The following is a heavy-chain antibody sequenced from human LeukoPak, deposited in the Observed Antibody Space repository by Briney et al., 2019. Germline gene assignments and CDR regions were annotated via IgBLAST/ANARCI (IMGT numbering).Heavy chain of an antibody. V-gene: IGHV3-30*18. J-gene: IGHJ4*02. D-gene: IGHD2-2*01. CDR3: AKGAPAAFYLDY. CDR2: ISYDGSNK. CDR1: GFTFSSYG. Sequence: GGSLRLSCAASGFTFSSYGMHWVRQAPGKGLEWVAVISYDGSNKYYADSVKGRFTISRDNSKNTLYLQMNSLRAEDTAVYYCAKGAPAAFYLDYWGQGTLVTVSS.